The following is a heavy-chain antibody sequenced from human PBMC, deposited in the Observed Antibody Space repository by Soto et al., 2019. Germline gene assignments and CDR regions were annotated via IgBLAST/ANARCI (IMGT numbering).Heavy chain of an antibody. V-gene: IGHV4-31*03. Sequence: PSETLSLTCTVSGGSIRSGGYYWSWVRQNPRRGLEWIGNIYYSGNTYYNPSLKSRLTISVDTSKNQFSLNLSSVTAADTAVYYCARDRLMATAGTARHYFGLDVWGQGTTLTVSS. CDR1: GGSIRSGGYY. D-gene: IGHD5-18*01. J-gene: IGHJ6*02. CDR2: IYYSGNT. CDR3: ARDRLMATAGTARHYFGLDV.